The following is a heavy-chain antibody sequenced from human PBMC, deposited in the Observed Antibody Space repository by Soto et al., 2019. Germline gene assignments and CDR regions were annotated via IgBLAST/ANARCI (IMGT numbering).Heavy chain of an antibody. J-gene: IGHJ4*02. CDR2: IYHSLSI. CDR1: SGSFSGYD. Sequence: XTLSLTCAVYSGSFSGYDWSWIRQPPGKGLEWIGEIYHSLSIVYNPSLKSRVTISGDSSKNQFSLKLSSVTAEDTAVYYCARHGGYYFDYWGQGTLGTVSS. CDR3: ARHGGYYFDY. D-gene: IGHD3-16*01. V-gene: IGHV4-34*01.